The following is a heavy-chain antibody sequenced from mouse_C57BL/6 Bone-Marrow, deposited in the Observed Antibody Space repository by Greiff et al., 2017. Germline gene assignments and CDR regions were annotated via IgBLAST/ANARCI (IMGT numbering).Heavy chain of an antibody. D-gene: IGHD1-1*01. J-gene: IGHJ3*01. CDR1: GFTFSSYG. CDR2: ISSGGSYT. CDR3: ASYYYGSSG. Sequence: EVQLVESGGDLVKPGGSLKLSCAASGFTFSSYGMSWVRQTPDKRLEWVATISSGGSYTYYTDSVKGRFTISRDNAKNTLYLQMSSLKSEDTAMYYFASYYYGSSGWGQETLVTVSA. V-gene: IGHV5-6*01.